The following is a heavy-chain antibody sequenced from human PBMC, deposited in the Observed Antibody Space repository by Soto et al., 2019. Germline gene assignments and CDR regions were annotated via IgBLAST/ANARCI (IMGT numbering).Heavy chain of an antibody. CDR3: ARGGRISRYSDY. V-gene: IGHV4-34*01. Sequence: QVQLQQWGAGLLKPSETLSLTCAVYGGSFSGYDWSWIRQPPGKGLEWIGEINHSGSTNYNPSLKSRVTISVDTSKNQFSLKLSSVTAADTAVYYCARGGRISRYSDYWGQGTLVTVSS. J-gene: IGHJ4*02. D-gene: IGHD2-15*01. CDR2: INHSGST. CDR1: GGSFSGYD.